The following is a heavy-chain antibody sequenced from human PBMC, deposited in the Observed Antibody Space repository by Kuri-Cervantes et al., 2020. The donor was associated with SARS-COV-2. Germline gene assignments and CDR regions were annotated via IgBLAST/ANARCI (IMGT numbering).Heavy chain of an antibody. CDR1: GFTFSSDA. D-gene: IGHD6-13*01. CDR2: IRDSGAST. V-gene: IGHV3-23*01. J-gene: IGHJ3*02. CDR3: ASVRSSTAGDAFDI. Sequence: ETLSLTCAASGFTFSSDAMSWVRQPPGKGLEWVSAIRDSGASTYYSDSVKGRFNISRDNSKNTLYLQMNNLRAEDTAVYFCASVRSSTAGDAFDIWGQGTMVTVSS.